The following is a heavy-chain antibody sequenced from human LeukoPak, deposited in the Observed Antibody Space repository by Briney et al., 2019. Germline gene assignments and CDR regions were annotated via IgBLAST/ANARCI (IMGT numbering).Heavy chain of an antibody. V-gene: IGHV3-48*03. D-gene: IGHD1-26*01. CDR1: GFTFSSYE. Sequence: GGSLRLSCAASGFTFSSYEMNWVRQAPGKGLEWVSYISSSGSTIYYADSVKGRFTISRDNAKNTLYLQMNSLRAEDTAVYYCARAPRGSYTFDYWGQGTLVTVSS. CDR3: ARAPRGSYTFDY. CDR2: ISSSGSTI. J-gene: IGHJ4*02.